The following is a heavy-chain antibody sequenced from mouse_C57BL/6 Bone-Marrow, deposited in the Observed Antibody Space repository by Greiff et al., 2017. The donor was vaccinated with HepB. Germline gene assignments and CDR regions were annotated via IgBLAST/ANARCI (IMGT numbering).Heavy chain of an antibody. V-gene: IGHV1-81*01. J-gene: IGHJ3*01. D-gene: IGHD2-4*01. CDR3: ATYDYDEGFAY. Sequence: VQLQQSGAELARPGASVKLSCKASGYTFTSYGISWVKQRTGQGLEWIGEIYPRSGNTYYNEKFKGKATLTADKSSSTAYMELRSLTSEDSAVYFCATYDYDEGFAYWGQGTLVTVSA. CDR2: IYPRSGNT. CDR1: GYTFTSYG.